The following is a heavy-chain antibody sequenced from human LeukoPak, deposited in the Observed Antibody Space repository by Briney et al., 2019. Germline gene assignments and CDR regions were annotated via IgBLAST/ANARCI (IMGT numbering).Heavy chain of an antibody. Sequence: GGSLTLTCAGSAFTFSSYAMGWVRQAPGKGLEWVSAISGSGGSTYYADSVKGRFTISRDNSKNTLYLQMNSLRAKDTAVYDCAKDLYNSRCWYLNWFDPWGQGTLVTVSS. J-gene: IGHJ5*02. CDR2: ISGSGGST. V-gene: IGHV3-23*01. CDR1: AFTFSSYA. CDR3: AKDLYNSRCWYLNWFDP. D-gene: IGHD6-13*01.